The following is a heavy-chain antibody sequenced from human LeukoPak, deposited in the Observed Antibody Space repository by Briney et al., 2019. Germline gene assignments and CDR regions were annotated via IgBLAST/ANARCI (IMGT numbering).Heavy chain of an antibody. CDR1: GYTLTELS. CDR2: FDPEDGET. CDR3: ATLNPVVPDDY. Sequence: GASVKDSCKVSGYTLTELSIHWVRQAPGRGREWMGGFDPEDGETIYAQKFQGRVTMTEDTSTDTAYMEQSSLRSEDTAVYYCATLNPVVPDDYWGQGTLVTVSS. V-gene: IGHV1-24*01. D-gene: IGHD2-2*01. J-gene: IGHJ4*02.